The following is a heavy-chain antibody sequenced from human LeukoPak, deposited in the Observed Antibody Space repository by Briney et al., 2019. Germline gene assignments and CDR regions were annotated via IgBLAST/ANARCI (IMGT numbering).Heavy chain of an antibody. J-gene: IGHJ4*02. D-gene: IGHD6-13*01. CDR3: AKARMGSSLFDY. V-gene: IGHV3-23*01. CDR1: GFTFSSYA. Sequence: GSLRLSCAASGFTFSSYAMTWVRQAPGKGLEWVSSVSDSGTNTYYADSVKDRSTISRDNSKNTLYLQMNSLRAEDTAVYYCAKARMGSSLFDYWGQGTLVTVSP. CDR2: VSDSGTNT.